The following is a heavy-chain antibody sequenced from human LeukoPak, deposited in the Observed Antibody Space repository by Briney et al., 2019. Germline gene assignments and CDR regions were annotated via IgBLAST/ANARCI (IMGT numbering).Heavy chain of an antibody. J-gene: IGHJ6*02. CDR2: IYYSGST. CDR1: GGSISSYY. CDR3: ARPVIYSSYGMGV. V-gene: IGHV4-59*08. Sequence: SETLSLTCTVSGGSISSYYWSWIRQPPGKGLEWIGYIYYSGSTNYNPSLKSRVTISVDTSKNQFSLKLSSVTAADTAVYYCARPVIYSSYGMGVWGQGTTVTVSS. D-gene: IGHD5-18*01.